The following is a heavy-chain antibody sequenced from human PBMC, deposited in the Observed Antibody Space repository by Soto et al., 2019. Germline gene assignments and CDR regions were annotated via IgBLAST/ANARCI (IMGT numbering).Heavy chain of an antibody. D-gene: IGHD4-17*01. J-gene: IGHJ4*02. CDR3: ARSWDDYGDESPYYFDY. V-gene: IGHV4-59*01. CDR1: GGSISSYY. CDR2: IYYSGST. Sequence: QVQLQESGPGLVKPSETLSLTCTVSGGSISSYYWSWIRQPPGKGLEWIGYIYYSGSTNYNPSLKSRVTISVDTSKNQFSLKLSSVTAADTAVYYCARSWDDYGDESPYYFDYWGQGTLVTVSS.